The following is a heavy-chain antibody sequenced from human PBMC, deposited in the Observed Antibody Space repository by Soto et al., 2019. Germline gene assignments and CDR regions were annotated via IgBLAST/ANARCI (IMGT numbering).Heavy chain of an antibody. Sequence: EVQLVESGGGLIQPGGSLRISCAASGFSVTGNYMSWVRQAPGKGLEWVSVIYSGGDTNYADSVKGRFTISRDTSRNTMYLEMNSLRADDTAVYYCARGNDYVWGSYRTGYFDLWGPAPGSLSPQ. D-gene: IGHD3-16*02. V-gene: IGHV3-53*01. CDR2: IYSGGDT. CDR1: GFSVTGNY. CDR3: ARGNDYVWGSYRTGYFDL. J-gene: IGHJ2*01.